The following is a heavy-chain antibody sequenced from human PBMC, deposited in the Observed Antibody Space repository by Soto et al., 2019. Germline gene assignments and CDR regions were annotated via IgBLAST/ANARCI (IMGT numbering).Heavy chain of an antibody. CDR2: INAGNGNT. Sequence: ASVKVSCKASGYTFTSYAMHWVRQAPGQRLEWMGWINAGNGNTKYSQKFQGRVTITRDTSASTAYMELSSLRSEDTAVYYCARGGGWYVWFDPCGQRSLVPVSA. CDR3: ARGGGWYVWFDP. D-gene: IGHD6-19*01. CDR1: GYTFTSYA. J-gene: IGHJ5*02. V-gene: IGHV1-3*01.